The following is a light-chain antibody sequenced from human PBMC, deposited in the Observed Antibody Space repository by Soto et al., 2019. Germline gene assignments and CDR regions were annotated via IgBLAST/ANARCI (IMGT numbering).Light chain of an antibody. CDR1: QGLSNY. CDR2: AAS. CDR3: QKYTSAPRT. J-gene: IGKJ1*01. Sequence: DIQMTQSPSSLSASVGDRVTITCRASQGLSNYLAWYQQKPGKVPKLLIYAASTLQSGVRSRFSGSGSRTDFTLTTSRLQPEDVATYYCQKYTSAPRTFGQGTKVEIK. V-gene: IGKV1-27*01.